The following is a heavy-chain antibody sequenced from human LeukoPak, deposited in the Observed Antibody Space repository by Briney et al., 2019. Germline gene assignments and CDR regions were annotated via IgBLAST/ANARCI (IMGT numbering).Heavy chain of an antibody. Sequence: PGGSLRLSCAASGFTFSSYAMHWVRQAPGKGLEWVAVISYDGSNKYYADSVKARFTISRDNSKNTLNLQMNSLRAEDTAVYYCARGLAYYYDSSAYFLDYWGQGTLVTVSS. J-gene: IGHJ4*02. V-gene: IGHV3-30*04. CDR2: ISYDGSNK. D-gene: IGHD3-22*01. CDR1: GFTFSSYA. CDR3: ARGLAYYYDSSAYFLDY.